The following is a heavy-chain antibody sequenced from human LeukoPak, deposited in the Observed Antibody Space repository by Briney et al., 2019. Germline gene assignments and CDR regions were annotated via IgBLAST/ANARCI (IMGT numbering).Heavy chain of an antibody. CDR2: IIPIFGTA. CDR3: ARGLDGGNSFVY. J-gene: IGHJ4*02. Sequence: EASVKVSCKASVGTFSSYAISWVRQAPGQGLEWMGGIIPIFGTANYAQKFQGRVTITTDESTSTAYMELSSLRSEDTAVYYCARGLDGGNSFVYWGQGTLVTVSS. D-gene: IGHD4-23*01. V-gene: IGHV1-69*05. CDR1: VGTFSSYA.